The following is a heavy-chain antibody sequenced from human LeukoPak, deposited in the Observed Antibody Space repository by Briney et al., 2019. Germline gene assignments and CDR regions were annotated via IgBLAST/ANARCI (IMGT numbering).Heavy chain of an antibody. Sequence: KSSETLSLTCTVSGGSINNYYWSWIRQPPGKGPEWIGYIYYSGTTSYNPSLTSRVTISIDTSKNQFSLKLTSVTAADTAVYYCARHDPSKNGAYDIWGKGAMVTVSS. CDR2: IYYSGTT. V-gene: IGHV4-59*08. CDR3: ARHDPSKNGAYDI. CDR1: GGSINNYY. D-gene: IGHD4-11*01. J-gene: IGHJ3*02.